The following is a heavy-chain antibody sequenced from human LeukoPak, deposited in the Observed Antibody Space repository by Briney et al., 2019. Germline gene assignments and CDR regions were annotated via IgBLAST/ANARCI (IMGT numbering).Heavy chain of an antibody. Sequence: GGSLRLSCAASGFTLSSHAMNWVRQAPGKGLEWVAVISFDGIKKYYADSVKGRFTISRDTSKDTLYLQMNSLRAEDTAVYYCASLDSSGDWGQGTLVTVCS. CDR1: GFTLSSHA. D-gene: IGHD3-22*01. J-gene: IGHJ4*02. CDR2: ISFDGIKK. CDR3: ASLDSSGD. V-gene: IGHV3-30-3*02.